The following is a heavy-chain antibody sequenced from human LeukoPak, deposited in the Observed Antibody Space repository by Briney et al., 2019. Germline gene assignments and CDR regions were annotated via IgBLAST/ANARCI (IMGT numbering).Heavy chain of an antibody. D-gene: IGHD3-10*01. V-gene: IGHV3-13*05. J-gene: IGHJ4*02. Sequence: PGGSLGLSFPASGFTFISYNMHGFGQATGKGRDGVSLIGTAGDPYYPGSVKGRFTISRENAKNSLYLQMNSLRAGDTAVYYCARVPPPGGPSLKRSGYFDYWGQGTLVTVSS. CDR2: IGTAGDP. CDR1: GFTFISYN. CDR3: ARVPPPGGPSLKRSGYFDY.